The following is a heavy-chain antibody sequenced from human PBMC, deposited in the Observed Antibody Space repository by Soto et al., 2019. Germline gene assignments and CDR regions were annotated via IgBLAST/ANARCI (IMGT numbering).Heavy chain of an antibody. J-gene: IGHJ4*02. CDR3: VSDRGYGHASVPYS. CDR1: GFTFTSYG. Sequence: QAHLVESGGGVVQPGRSLRLSCAASGFTFTSYGMHWVRQAPGTRLEWVAVISYDGGLQHYADSVKGRFTISRDNSKNMVLLQMNSLRAEDTAVYYCVSDRGYGHASVPYSWGQLTLVSVSS. V-gene: IGHV3-30*03. CDR2: ISYDGGLQ. D-gene: IGHD5-18*01.